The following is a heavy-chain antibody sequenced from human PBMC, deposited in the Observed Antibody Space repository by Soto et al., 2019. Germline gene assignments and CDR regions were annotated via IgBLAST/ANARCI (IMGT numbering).Heavy chain of an antibody. Sequence: GGSLRLSCAASEFTFSSYWMSWVRQAPGKGLEWVANIKQDGSEKYYVDSVKGRFTISRDNAKNSLYLQMNSLRAEDTAVYYCARHQQLVLSGPQRGGRYYYYMDVWGKGTTVTVSS. CDR1: EFTFSSYW. CDR3: ARHQQLVLSGPQRGGRYYYYMDV. D-gene: IGHD6-6*01. V-gene: IGHV3-7*01. CDR2: IKQDGSEK. J-gene: IGHJ6*03.